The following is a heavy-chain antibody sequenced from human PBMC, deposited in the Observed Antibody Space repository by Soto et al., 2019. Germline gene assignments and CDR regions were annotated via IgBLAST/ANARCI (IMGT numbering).Heavy chain of an antibody. CDR1: GGTFSSYA. CDR2: IIPIFGTA. J-gene: IGHJ6*02. Sequence: SVKVSCKASGGTFSSYAISWVRQAPGQGLEWMGGIIPIFGTANYAQKFQGRVTITADESTGTAYMELSSLRSEDTAVYYCARTQVMATTPGSDYYYGMDVWGQGTTVTVSS. D-gene: IGHD2-21*01. CDR3: ARTQVMATTPGSDYYYGMDV. V-gene: IGHV1-69*13.